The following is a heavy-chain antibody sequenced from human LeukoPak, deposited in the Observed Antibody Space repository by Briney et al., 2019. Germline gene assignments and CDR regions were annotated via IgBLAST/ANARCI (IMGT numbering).Heavy chain of an antibody. V-gene: IGHV3-43*01. J-gene: IGHJ4*02. CDR1: ELTFDDYT. D-gene: IGHD6-19*01. CDR3: AKLAVAATIHDY. Sequence: GGSLRLSCAVSELTFDDYTMHWVRQAPGKGLEWVSGISWDGGSTYYTDSVKGRFTTSRDNRKNSLYLQMNSLRTEDTALYFCAKLAVAATIHDYWGQGTLVTVSS. CDR2: ISWDGGST.